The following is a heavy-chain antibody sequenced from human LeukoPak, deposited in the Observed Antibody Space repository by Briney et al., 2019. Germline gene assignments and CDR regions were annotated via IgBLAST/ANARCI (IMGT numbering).Heavy chain of an antibody. V-gene: IGHV3-23*01. CDR3: AKIPISYSSGWSNFDY. Sequence: PGGSLRLSCAASGFTFSSYAMSWVRQTPRTGLEWVSGIGDNGGNTYYADSVKGRFTISRDNSKNTLFLQMNSLRAEDTAVYYCAKIPISYSSGWSNFDYWGQGTLVTVSS. CDR1: GFTFSSYA. J-gene: IGHJ4*02. D-gene: IGHD6-19*01. CDR2: IGDNGGNT.